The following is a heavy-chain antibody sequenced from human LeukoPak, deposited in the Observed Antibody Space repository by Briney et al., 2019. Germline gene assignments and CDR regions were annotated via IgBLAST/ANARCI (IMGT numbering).Heavy chain of an antibody. CDR2: IYYSGST. V-gene: IGHV4-30-4*08. CDR1: GGSISSGDYY. Sequence: SQTLSLTCTVSGGSISSGDYYWSWFRQPPGKGLEWIGYIYYSGSTYYNPSLKSRVTISVDTSKNQFSLKLSSVTAADTAVYYCARFQWLARPDYYYYRDVWGKGTKVTVSS. D-gene: IGHD6-19*01. CDR3: ARFQWLARPDYYYYRDV. J-gene: IGHJ6*03.